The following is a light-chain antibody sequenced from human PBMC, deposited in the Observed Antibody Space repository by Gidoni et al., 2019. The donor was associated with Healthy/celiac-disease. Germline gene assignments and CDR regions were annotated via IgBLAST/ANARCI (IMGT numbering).Light chain of an antibody. Sequence: AVSLGERATINCKSSQSVLYSSNNKNYLAWYQQKPGQPPKLLIYWASTRESGVPDRFSGSGSGTDFTLTISSLQAEDVAVYYCQQYYSTPPYTFGQXTKLEIK. V-gene: IGKV4-1*01. CDR3: QQYYSTPPYT. CDR1: QSVLYSSNNKNY. J-gene: IGKJ2*01. CDR2: WAS.